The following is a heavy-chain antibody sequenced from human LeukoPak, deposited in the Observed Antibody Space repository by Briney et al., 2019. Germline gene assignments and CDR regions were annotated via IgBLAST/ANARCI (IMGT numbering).Heavy chain of an antibody. V-gene: IGHV3-7*01. Sequence: SGGSLRLSCAASGFTFSSYWMSWVRQAPGKGLEWVAHINKDGSEIYYVDSVKGRFTISRDNAKSSLSLQMNSLRVEDTAVYYCARDKVTYWGQGILVTVSS. J-gene: IGHJ4*02. CDR2: INKDGSEI. CDR3: ARDKVTY. CDR1: GFTFSSYW.